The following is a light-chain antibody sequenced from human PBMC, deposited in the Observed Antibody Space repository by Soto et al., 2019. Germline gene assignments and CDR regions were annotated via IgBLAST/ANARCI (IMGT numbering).Light chain of an antibody. CDR3: QQYNNWWT. V-gene: IGKV3-15*01. CDR1: QSVGSN. J-gene: IGKJ1*01. CDR2: GAS. Sequence: EILMTQSPATLSVSPGERATLSCRASQSVGSNLAWYQQKPGQAPRLLIYGASTRATGIPARFSGSGSGTEFTLTIGSLQSEDFAVYYCQQYNNWWTFGQGTKVEIK.